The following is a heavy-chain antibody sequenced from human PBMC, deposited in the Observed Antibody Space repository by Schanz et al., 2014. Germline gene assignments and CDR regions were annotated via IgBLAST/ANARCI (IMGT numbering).Heavy chain of an antibody. J-gene: IGHJ4*02. CDR2: IKQDESER. V-gene: IGHV3-7*01. Sequence: EVQLVESGGGLVQPGGSLRLSCAASGFTFSTYWMSWVRQAPGKGLEWVANIKQDESERSYVDSVKGRITISRDNAKNSLYLNRNSLRAEDADVYYSARDKGGYYPFDYWGQGTLVTVSS. CDR1: GFTFSTYW. CDR3: ARDKGGYYPFDY. D-gene: IGHD3-3*01.